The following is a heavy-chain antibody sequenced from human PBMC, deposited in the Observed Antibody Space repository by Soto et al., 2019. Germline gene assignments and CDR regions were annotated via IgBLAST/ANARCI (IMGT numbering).Heavy chain of an antibody. D-gene: IGHD3-22*01. CDR1: GWAFSGYY. CDR2: INHSGST. Sequence: QVQLQQWRAGLLKPSETLSLTCAVYGWAFSGYYWSWIRQPPGQGLEWIGEINHSGSTNYNPSLKSRVTISVDTSKNQFSLKLSSVTAADTAVYYCARQGGYYQYYFDYWGQGTLVTVSS. J-gene: IGHJ4*02. V-gene: IGHV4-34*01. CDR3: ARQGGYYQYYFDY.